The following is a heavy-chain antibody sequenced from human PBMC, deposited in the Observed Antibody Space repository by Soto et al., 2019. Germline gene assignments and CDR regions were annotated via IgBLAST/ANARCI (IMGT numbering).Heavy chain of an antibody. CDR2: ISSSSSYI. J-gene: IGHJ4*02. V-gene: IGHV3-21*01. Sequence: EVQLVESGGGLVEPGGSLRLSCAASGFTFSSYSMNWVRQAPGKGLEWVSSISSSSSYIYYADSVKGRFTISRDNAKNSLYLQMNSLRAEDTAVYYCARVSVVVPAAMSIGFSTLDYWGQGTLVTVSS. CDR1: GFTFSSYS. D-gene: IGHD2-2*01. CDR3: ARVSVVVPAAMSIGFSTLDY.